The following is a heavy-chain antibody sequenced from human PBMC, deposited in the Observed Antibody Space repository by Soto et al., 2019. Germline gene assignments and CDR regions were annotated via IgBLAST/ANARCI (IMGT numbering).Heavy chain of an antibody. CDR1: GGAISSRNW. Sequence: QVQLQESGPGLVKPSGTLSLTCAVSGGAISSRNWLSWVRQPPGKGLEWIGEIYHSGSTNYNPSLKSRVNLSVDKSKNQFSLKLSSVTAAETAVYYCARDLGDYYGSGSRYYFDYWGKGTLVTVSS. CDR2: IYHSGST. CDR3: ARDLGDYYGSGSRYYFDY. J-gene: IGHJ4*02. D-gene: IGHD3-10*01. V-gene: IGHV4-4*02.